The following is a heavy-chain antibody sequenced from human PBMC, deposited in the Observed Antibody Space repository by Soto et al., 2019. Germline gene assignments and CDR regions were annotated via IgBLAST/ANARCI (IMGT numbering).Heavy chain of an antibody. CDR1: GGSLSSSSHY. J-gene: IGHJ3*02. CDR3: ARPYYDSSGYWGAMDI. V-gene: IGHV4-39*01. Sequence: QLQMQESGPGLVKPSETLSLTCTVSGGSLSSSSHYWAWIRQPPGKGLEWIGSIFYDGSTHYYPSLESRVTISADMSKNQFSLRLNSVTAADTAVYYCARPYYDSSGYWGAMDIWGQGTMVIVSS. D-gene: IGHD3-22*01. CDR2: IFYDGST.